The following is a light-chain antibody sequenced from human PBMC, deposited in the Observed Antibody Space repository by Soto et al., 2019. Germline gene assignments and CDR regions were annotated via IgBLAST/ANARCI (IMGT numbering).Light chain of an antibody. CDR3: QQHDQGWT. J-gene: IGKJ1*01. CDR2: GAA. CDR1: QSVSTK. V-gene: IGKV3-15*01. Sequence: EMVMTQSPATLSVSLGERATLSCRASQSVSTKLVWYQQKPGQAPRLLIYGAATRATGIPARFSGSGSGTDFALTISSVQSEDFAVYYCQQHDQGWTFGQGTKVEIK.